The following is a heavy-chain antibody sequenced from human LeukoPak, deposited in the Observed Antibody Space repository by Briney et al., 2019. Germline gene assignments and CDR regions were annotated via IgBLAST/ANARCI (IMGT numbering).Heavy chain of an antibody. CDR3: AKIGVIGNWYYDV. CDR1: GFSFSSHG. J-gene: IGHJ2*01. V-gene: IGHV3-23*01. D-gene: IGHD3-10*01. CDR2: ISSGSDYT. Sequence: GGSLRLSCAASGFSFSSHGMSWVRQAPWKGPEWVSSISSGSDYTFYADSVKGRFTISRDNSKNTLYLQMNSLRAGDTAIYHCAKIGVIGNWYYDVWGRGTLVTVSS.